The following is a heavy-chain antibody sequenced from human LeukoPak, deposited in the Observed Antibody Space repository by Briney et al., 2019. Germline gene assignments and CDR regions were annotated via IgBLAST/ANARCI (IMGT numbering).Heavy chain of an antibody. J-gene: IGHJ3*01. Sequence: GGSLRLSCAASGFTFSSYWMHWVRQAPGKGLVWVSRINSDASSTSYADSVKGRFTISRDNAKNTLYLQMNSLRAEDTAVYYCARVQGHPPNGLDVWGQGTMVTVSS. D-gene: IGHD2-8*01. CDR1: GFTFSSYW. CDR2: INSDASST. CDR3: ARVQGHPPNGLDV. V-gene: IGHV3-74*01.